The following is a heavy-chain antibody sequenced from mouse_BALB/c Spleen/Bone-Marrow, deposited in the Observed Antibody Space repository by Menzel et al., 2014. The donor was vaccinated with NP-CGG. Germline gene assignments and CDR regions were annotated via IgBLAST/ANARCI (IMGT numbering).Heavy chain of an antibody. CDR2: INPDSSTI. CDR3: ARCGNYVMDY. J-gene: IGHJ4*01. Sequence: EVQLQQSGGGLVQPGGSLKLSCAASGFDFSRYWMSWARPAPGKGLEWIGEINPDSSTINYTPSLKDKFIFSRDNAKNTLYLQMSKVRSEDTALYYCARCGNYVMDYWGQGTSVTVSS. D-gene: IGHD1-1*02. CDR1: GFDFSRYW. V-gene: IGHV4-1*02.